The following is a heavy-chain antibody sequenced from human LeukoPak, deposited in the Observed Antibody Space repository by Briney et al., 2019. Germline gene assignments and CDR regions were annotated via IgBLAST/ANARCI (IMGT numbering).Heavy chain of an antibody. CDR3: ASDGSSGYYDAFDI. Sequence: GGSLRLSCAASGFTFSSYAMSWVRQAPGKGLEWVSAISGSGGSTYYADSVKGRFAISRDNSKNTLYLQMNSLRAEDTAVYYRASDGSSGYYDAFDIWGQGTMVTVSS. D-gene: IGHD3-22*01. J-gene: IGHJ3*02. CDR1: GFTFSSYA. CDR2: ISGSGGST. V-gene: IGHV3-23*01.